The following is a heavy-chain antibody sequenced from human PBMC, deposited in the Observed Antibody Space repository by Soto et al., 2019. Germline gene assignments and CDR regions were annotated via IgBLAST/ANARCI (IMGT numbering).Heavy chain of an antibody. D-gene: IGHD6-13*01. J-gene: IGHJ6*02. Sequence: ASVKVSCKASGYTFTSYDINWVRQATGQGLEWMGWMNPNSGNTGYAQKFQGRVTMTRNTSISTAYMELSSLRSEDTAVYYCARGKASSSWSIYYYYYYGMDVWGQGTTVTVSS. CDR3: ARGKASSSWSIYYYYYYGMDV. CDR1: GYTFTSYD. CDR2: MNPNSGNT. V-gene: IGHV1-8*01.